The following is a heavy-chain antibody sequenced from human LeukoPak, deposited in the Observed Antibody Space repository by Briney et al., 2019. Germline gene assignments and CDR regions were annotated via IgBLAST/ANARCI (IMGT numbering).Heavy chain of an antibody. V-gene: IGHV3-21*01. D-gene: IGHD3-22*01. J-gene: IGHJ4*02. Sequence: GGSLRLSCAASVFTFSSYSMNWVRQAPGKGLEWVSSISSSSSYIYYADSVKGRFTISRDNAKNSLYLQMNSLRAEDTAVYYCARENYYDSSGPPGTDYWGQGTLVTVSS. CDR3: ARENYYDSSGPPGTDY. CDR1: VFTFSSYS. CDR2: ISSSSSYI.